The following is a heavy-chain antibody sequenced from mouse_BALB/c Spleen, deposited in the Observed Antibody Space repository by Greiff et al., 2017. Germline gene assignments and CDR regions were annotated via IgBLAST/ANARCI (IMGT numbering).Heavy chain of an antibody. CDR2: IYPSDSYT. V-gene: IGHV1-69*02. CDR1: GYTFTSYW. Sequence: QVQLQQPGAELVRPGASVKLSCKASGYTFTSYWINWVKQRPGQGLEWIGNIYPSDSYTNYNQKFKDKATLTVDKSSSTAYMQLSSPTSEDSAVYYCTRNYLWYFDVWGAGTTVTVSA. CDR3: TRNYLWYFDV. J-gene: IGHJ1*01. D-gene: IGHD5-5*01.